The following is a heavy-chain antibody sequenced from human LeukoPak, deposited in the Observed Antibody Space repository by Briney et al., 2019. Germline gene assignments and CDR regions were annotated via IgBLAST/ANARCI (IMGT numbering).Heavy chain of an antibody. V-gene: IGHV3-33*01. CDR2: IWYDGSNK. J-gene: IGHJ1*01. D-gene: IGHD3-10*01. CDR1: GFTFSSYG. CDR3: ARGERSGSFPMAEYFQH. Sequence: GGSLRLSCAASGFTFSSYGMHWVRQAPGKGLEWVAVIWYDGSNKYYADSVKGRFTISRDNSKNTLYLQMNSLRAEDTAVYYCARGERSGSFPMAEYFQHWGQGTLVTGSS.